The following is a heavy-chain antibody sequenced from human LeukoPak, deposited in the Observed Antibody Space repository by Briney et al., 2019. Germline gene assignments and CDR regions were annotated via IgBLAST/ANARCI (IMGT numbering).Heavy chain of an antibody. D-gene: IGHD2-2*03. V-gene: IGHV1-18*01. J-gene: IGHJ4*02. CDR1: GYTFTSYG. CDR3: ARERELDAFDY. CDR2: ISAHNGNT. Sequence: AAVTVSCKASGYTFTSYGISWVRQAPGQGLEWMGGISAHNGNTNYAQKLQGRVTMTTDTSTSTAYMELRSLRSDDTAVYYCARERELDAFDYWGQGTLVTVSS.